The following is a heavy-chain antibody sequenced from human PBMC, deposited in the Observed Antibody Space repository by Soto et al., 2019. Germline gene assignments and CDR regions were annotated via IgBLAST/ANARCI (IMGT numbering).Heavy chain of an antibody. CDR2: IYHSGST. Sequence: SETLSLTCAVSGGSISSGGYSWSWIRQPPGKGLEWIGYIYHSGSTYYNPSLKSRVTISVDRSKNQFSLKLSSVTAADTAVYYCAIRRVSYYYDSSGYSSLGAFDIWGQGTMVTVSS. J-gene: IGHJ3*02. V-gene: IGHV4-30-2*01. D-gene: IGHD3-22*01. CDR1: GGSISSGGYS. CDR3: AIRRVSYYYDSSGYSSLGAFDI.